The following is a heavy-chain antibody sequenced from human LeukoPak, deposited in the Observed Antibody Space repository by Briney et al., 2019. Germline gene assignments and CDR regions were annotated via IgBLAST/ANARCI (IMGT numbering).Heavy chain of an antibody. D-gene: IGHD1-1*01. CDR2: IYYSGST. CDR3: ARNVPSPSHHFDI. Sequence: SGTLSLTCTVSGASISSGSYYWGWIRQPPGKGLEWIGSIYYSGSTYYNPSLWSRVTISVGTSKNQFSLKLSSVTAADTAVYYCARNVPSPSHHFDIWGQGTMVTVPA. CDR1: GASISSGSYY. J-gene: IGHJ3*02. V-gene: IGHV4-39*01.